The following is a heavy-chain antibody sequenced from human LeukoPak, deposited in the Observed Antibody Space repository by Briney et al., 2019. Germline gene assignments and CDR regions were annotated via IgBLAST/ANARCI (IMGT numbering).Heavy chain of an antibody. Sequence: SETLSLTCTVSGGSINSRRYYWGWIRQPPGKGLEWIGTIYSSGSSYYNPSLKSRITISVDTSKNQFSLKLRSVTAAETAVYYCARHYDFWSGPYFDYWGQGTLVTVSS. J-gene: IGHJ4*02. V-gene: IGHV4-39*01. CDR1: GGSINSRRYY. D-gene: IGHD3-3*01. CDR3: ARHYDFWSGPYFDY. CDR2: IYSSGSS.